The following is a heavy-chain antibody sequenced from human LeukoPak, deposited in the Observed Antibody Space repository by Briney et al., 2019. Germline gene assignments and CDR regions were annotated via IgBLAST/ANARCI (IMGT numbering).Heavy chain of an antibody. J-gene: IGHJ4*02. D-gene: IGHD3-22*01. CDR2: IYPGDSDT. V-gene: IGHV5-51*01. Sequence: GESLKISCKGSGYSFATYWIAWVRQMPGKGLEWMGIIYPGDSDTRYSPSFQGQVTISADESISTAYLQWSSLKASDTAIYYCATAPRGIYDSSGYYSYYFDYWGQGTLVTVSS. CDR1: GYSFATYW. CDR3: ATAPRGIYDSSGYYSYYFDY.